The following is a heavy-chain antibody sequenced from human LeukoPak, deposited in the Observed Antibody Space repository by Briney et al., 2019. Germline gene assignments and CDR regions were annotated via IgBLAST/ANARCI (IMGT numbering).Heavy chain of an antibody. J-gene: IGHJ4*02. V-gene: IGHV3-15*01. D-gene: IGHD5-12*01. CDR1: GFTFSNAW. Sequence: KPGGSLRLSCAASGFTFSNAWMSWVRQAPGKGLEWVGRIKSKTDGGTTDYAAPVKGRFTISRDDSKNTLYLQMNSLKTEDTAVYYCTPNSGYGSFDYWGQGTLVTVSS. CDR3: TPNSGYGSFDY. CDR2: IKSKTDGGTT.